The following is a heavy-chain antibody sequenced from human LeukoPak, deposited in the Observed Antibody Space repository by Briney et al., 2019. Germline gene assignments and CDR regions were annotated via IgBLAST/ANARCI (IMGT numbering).Heavy chain of an antibody. V-gene: IGHV4-4*09. D-gene: IGHD3-10*01. CDR3: ARHSPYGSGSYYTLGSFDP. J-gene: IGHJ5*02. Sequence: PSETLSLTCTVSGGSIGSYYWSWIRQPPGKGLDWIGYIYTSGSTNYNPFLKSRVTISVDTSKNQFSLKLSSVTAADTAVYYCARHSPYGSGSYYTLGSFDPWGQGTLVTVSS. CDR1: GGSIGSYY. CDR2: IYTSGST.